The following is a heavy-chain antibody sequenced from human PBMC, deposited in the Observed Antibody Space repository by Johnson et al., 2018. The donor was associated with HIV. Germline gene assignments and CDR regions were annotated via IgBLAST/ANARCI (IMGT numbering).Heavy chain of an antibody. CDR2: ISYDGSNK. CDR1: GFTFSDYY. V-gene: IGHV3-30*03. Sequence: QVQLVESGGGLVKPGGSLRLSCAASGFTFSDYYMSWVRQAPGKGLEWVAVISYDGSNKYYADSVKGRFTISRDNSKNTLYLQMNSLRAEDTAVYYCARAGGGSHGAFDIWGQGTMVTVSS. D-gene: IGHD2-15*01. J-gene: IGHJ3*02. CDR3: ARAGGGSHGAFDI.